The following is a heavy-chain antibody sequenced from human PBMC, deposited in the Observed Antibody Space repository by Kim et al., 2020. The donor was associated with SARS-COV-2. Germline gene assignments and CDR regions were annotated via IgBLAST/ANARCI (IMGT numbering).Heavy chain of an antibody. CDR1: GFTFGRYA. CDR3: AKSEGDRVTIKGGGDMDV. Sequence: GGSLRLSCAASGFTFGRYAMSWVRQAPGKGLEWVSTINGGGTNTYYAESMRGRFTISRDNSKNTLYLQMNSLRAEDTAVYYCAKSEGDRVTIKGGGDMDVWGKGTTVTVSS. D-gene: IGHD4-17*01. J-gene: IGHJ6*03. CDR2: INGGGTNT. V-gene: IGHV3-23*01.